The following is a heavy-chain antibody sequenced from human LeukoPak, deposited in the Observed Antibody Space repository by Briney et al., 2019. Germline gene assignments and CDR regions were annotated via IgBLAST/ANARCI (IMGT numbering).Heavy chain of an antibody. D-gene: IGHD3-9*01. J-gene: IGHJ4*02. V-gene: IGHV1-2*06. Sequence: ASVKVSCKASGYTFTGYYMHWVRQAPGQGLEWMGRINPNSGGTNYAQKFQGRVTMTRDTSISTAYMELSRLRSDDTAVYYCARGLDYDILTGYFRDYWGQGTLVTVSS. CDR3: ARGLDYDILTGYFRDY. CDR1: GYTFTGYY. CDR2: INPNSGGT.